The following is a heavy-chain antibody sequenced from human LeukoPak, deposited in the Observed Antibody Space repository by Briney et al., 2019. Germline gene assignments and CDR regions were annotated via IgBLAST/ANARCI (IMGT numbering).Heavy chain of an antibody. Sequence: ASVKVSCKASGYTFTGYYMHWVRQAPGQGLEWMGWVNPNSGGTNYARKFQGRVTMTRDTSISTAYMELGRLRSDDTAVYYCAREKMEQEEPYYYYYMDVWGKGTTVTVSS. D-gene: IGHD1-14*01. CDR3: AREKMEQEEPYYYYYMDV. CDR2: VNPNSGGT. V-gene: IGHV1-2*02. J-gene: IGHJ6*03. CDR1: GYTFTGYY.